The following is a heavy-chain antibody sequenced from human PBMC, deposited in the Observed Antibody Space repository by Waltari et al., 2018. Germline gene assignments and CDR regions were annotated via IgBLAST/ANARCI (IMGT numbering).Heavy chain of an antibody. CDR1: GGSFSGYN. D-gene: IGHD6-19*01. V-gene: IGHV4-34*01. CDR2: INHSGST. CDR3: ARGKYSSGWYPYYYYYYGMDV. Sequence: QVQLQQWGAGLLKPSETLSLTCAVYGGSFSGYNWSWIRQPPGKGLGWIGEINHSGSTNYNPSLKSRVTISVDTSKNQFSLKLSSVTAADTAVYYCARGKYSSGWYPYYYYYYGMDVWGQGTTVTVSS. J-gene: IGHJ6*02.